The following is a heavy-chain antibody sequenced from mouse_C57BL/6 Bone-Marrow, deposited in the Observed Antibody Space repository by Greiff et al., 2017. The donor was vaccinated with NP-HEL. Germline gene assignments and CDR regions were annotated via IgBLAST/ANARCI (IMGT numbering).Heavy chain of an antibody. CDR1: GYTFTSYW. CDR2: IDPSDSYT. D-gene: IGHD1-1*01. Sequence: QVQLQQSGAELVMPGASVKLSCKASGYTFTSYWMHWVKQRPGQGLEWIGEIDPSDSYTNYNQKFKGKSTLTVDKSSSTAYMQLSSLTSEDSAVYYWARDPPSGSSGGFAYWGQGTLVTVSA. J-gene: IGHJ3*01. CDR3: ARDPPSGSSGGFAY. V-gene: IGHV1-69*01.